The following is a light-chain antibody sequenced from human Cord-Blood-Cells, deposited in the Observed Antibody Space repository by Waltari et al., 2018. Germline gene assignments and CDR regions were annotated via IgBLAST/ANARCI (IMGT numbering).Light chain of an antibody. Sequence: QSALTQPDSVSGSPGQSLTISCTGTSSDVGGYNYFSWYQQHPGKAPKRMIYDVSKRPSGVSNRFYGSKSGNTASLTISGLQAEDEADYYCSSYTSSSTLVFGGGTKLTVL. CDR3: SSYTSSSTLV. CDR1: SSDVGGYNY. J-gene: IGLJ2*01. CDR2: DVS. V-gene: IGLV2-14*01.